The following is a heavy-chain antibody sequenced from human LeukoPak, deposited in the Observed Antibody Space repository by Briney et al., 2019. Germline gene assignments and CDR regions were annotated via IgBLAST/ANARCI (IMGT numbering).Heavy chain of an antibody. D-gene: IGHD2-15*01. J-gene: IGHJ4*02. V-gene: IGHV3-21*01. CDR1: GFTFSTYS. CDR2: ISSSSGYI. Sequence: PGGSLRLSCAASGFTFSTYSMNWVRQAPGKGLEWVSSISSSSGYISYKDSVKGRFTISRDNAKNSLYLQMNSLKAEDTAVYYCTRRYCTATNCYSFDYWGQGTLVTVSA. CDR3: TRRYCTATNCYSFDY.